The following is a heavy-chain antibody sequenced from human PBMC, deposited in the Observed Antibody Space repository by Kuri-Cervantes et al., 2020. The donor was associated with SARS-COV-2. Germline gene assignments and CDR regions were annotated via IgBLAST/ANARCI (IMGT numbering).Heavy chain of an antibody. CDR2: INPNSGGT. J-gene: IGHJ6*02. CDR3: ARGPYYYDSSGYYTSVYYYYGMDV. V-gene: IGHV1-2*04. CDR1: GYTFINYY. Sequence: ASVKVSCKVSGYTFINYYMHWVRQAPGQGLEWMGWINPNSGGTNYAQKFQGWVTMTRDTSISTAYMELSRLRSDDTAVYYCARGPYYYDSSGYYTSVYYYYGMDVWGQGTTVTVSS. D-gene: IGHD3-22*01.